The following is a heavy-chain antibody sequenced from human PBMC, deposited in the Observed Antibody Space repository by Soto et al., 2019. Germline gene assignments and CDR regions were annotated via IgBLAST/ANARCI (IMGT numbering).Heavy chain of an antibody. CDR3: ATASAVTTSSFDY. Sequence: GASVKVSCKASGYTYTSYAMHCVRQEHGQRLEWMGWINADNGNTIYAQKFQGRVTMTEDTSPNTAYMELSSLRSEDTAVYYCATASAVTTSSFDYWGQGTLVTVSS. CDR1: GYTYTSYA. CDR2: INADNGNT. V-gene: IGHV1-3*01. D-gene: IGHD4-17*01. J-gene: IGHJ4*02.